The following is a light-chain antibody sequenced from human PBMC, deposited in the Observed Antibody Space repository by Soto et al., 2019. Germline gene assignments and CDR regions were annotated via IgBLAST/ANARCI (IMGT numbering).Light chain of an antibody. J-gene: IGKJ1*01. V-gene: IGKV4-1*01. Sequence: DVVMTKSPDSLAVSLGERATINCKSSQSVLYSSNNKSYLTWYQQKPGQPPKLLIYWASTRESGVPDRFSGSGSGTDFTLTISSLQAEDVAVYYCQQYYSTPWTFGQGTKVEIK. CDR2: WAS. CDR3: QQYYSTPWT. CDR1: QSVLYSSNNKSY.